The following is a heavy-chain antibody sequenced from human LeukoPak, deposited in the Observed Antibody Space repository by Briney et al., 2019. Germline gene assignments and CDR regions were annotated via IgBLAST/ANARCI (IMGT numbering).Heavy chain of an antibody. CDR1: GFTVSSNY. J-gene: IGHJ3*02. V-gene: IGHV3-30-3*01. CDR3: ARNFYDSSGYHDAFDI. D-gene: IGHD3-22*01. Sequence: GGSLRLSCAASGFTVSSNYMSWVRQAPGKGQEWVAVISYDGSNKYYADSVKGRFTISRDNSKNTLYLQMNSLRAEDTAVYYCARNFYDSSGYHDAFDIWGQGTMVTVSS. CDR2: ISYDGSNK.